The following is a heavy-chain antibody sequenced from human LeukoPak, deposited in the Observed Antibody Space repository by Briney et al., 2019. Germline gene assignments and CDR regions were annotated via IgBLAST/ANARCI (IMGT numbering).Heavy chain of an antibody. D-gene: IGHD5-24*01. CDR2: INVDGSAE. CDR3: ARDKGWLHLGD. J-gene: IGHJ4*02. Sequence: GGSLRLSCAASGFTFTSHWMTWVRQAPGKGLEGVANINVDGSAEQYVESVKGRITISRDNAKNALYLQMNSLRAEDAAVYYCARDKGWLHLGDWGQGTLVTVSS. CDR1: GFTFTSHW. V-gene: IGHV3-7*01.